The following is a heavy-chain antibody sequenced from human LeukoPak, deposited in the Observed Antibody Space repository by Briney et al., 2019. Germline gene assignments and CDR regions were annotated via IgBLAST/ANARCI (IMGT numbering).Heavy chain of an antibody. D-gene: IGHD4-17*01. J-gene: IGHJ4*02. Sequence: SETLSLTCTVSGGSISSGDYYWSWIRQPPGKGLEWIGYIYYSGSTYYNPSLKSRVTISVDTSKNQFSLKLSSVTAADTAVYYCARFTVTTIPRTGDYWGQGTLVTVSS. CDR2: IYYSGST. CDR3: ARFTVTTIPRTGDY. V-gene: IGHV4-30-4*01. CDR1: GGSISSGDYY.